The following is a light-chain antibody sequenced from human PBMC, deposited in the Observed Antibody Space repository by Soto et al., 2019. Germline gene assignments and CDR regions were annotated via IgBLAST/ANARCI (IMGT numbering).Light chain of an antibody. J-gene: IGKJ1*01. CDR2: DAS. CDR3: QQYGSPRT. V-gene: IGKV3-20*01. CDR1: QSVSSY. Sequence: EIVLTQSPATLSLSPGERATLSCRASQSVSSYLAWYQQKPGQAPRLLIYDASRRATDIPDRFSGSGSGTDFTLTISSLEPEDFAVYYCQQYGSPRTFGQGTKVDI.